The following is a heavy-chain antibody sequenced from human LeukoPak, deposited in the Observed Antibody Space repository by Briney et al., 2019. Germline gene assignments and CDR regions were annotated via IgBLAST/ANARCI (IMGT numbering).Heavy chain of an antibody. Sequence: TGGSLRLSCAASGFTFSSYAMSWVRQAPGKGLEWVSAISGSGGSTYYADSVKGRFTISRDNSKNTLYLQMNSLRAEDTAVYYCAKDRLLWSGELLSAFDYWGQGTLVTVSS. CDR1: GFTFSSYA. D-gene: IGHD3-10*01. V-gene: IGHV3-23*01. J-gene: IGHJ4*02. CDR3: AKDRLLWSGELLSAFDY. CDR2: ISGSGGST.